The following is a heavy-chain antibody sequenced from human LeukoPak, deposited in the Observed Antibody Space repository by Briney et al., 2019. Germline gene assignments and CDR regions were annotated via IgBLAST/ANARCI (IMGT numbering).Heavy chain of an antibody. J-gene: IGHJ4*02. CDR1: GESVSSNNAG. V-gene: IGHV6-1*01. CDR3: TRGLVATGFSY. Sequence: PSQTLSLTCAISGESVSSNNAGWNWIRQSPSRGLEWLGRTYYRSKWFSDYALSVKSRIAINPDSSKNQFSLQLNSVTPEDTAIYYCTRGLVATGFSYWGQGTPVTVSS. CDR2: TYYRSKWFS. D-gene: IGHD1-1*01.